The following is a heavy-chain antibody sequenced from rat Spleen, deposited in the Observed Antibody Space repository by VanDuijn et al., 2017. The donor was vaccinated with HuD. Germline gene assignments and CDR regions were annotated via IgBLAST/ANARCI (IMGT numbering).Heavy chain of an antibody. CDR3: VRQGYLRDWYFDF. Sequence: EVQLVASGGGLVQPGRSLKLSCAVSGFTFSNYDMAWVRQAPTKGLEWVATISTSGGSTYYRDSVKGRFTISRDNTRSTLYLQMDSLRSEDMATYYCVRQGYLRDWYFDFWGPGTMVTVSS. CDR1: GFTFSNYD. CDR2: ISTSGGST. V-gene: IGHV5-25*01. J-gene: IGHJ1*01. D-gene: IGHD2-5*01.